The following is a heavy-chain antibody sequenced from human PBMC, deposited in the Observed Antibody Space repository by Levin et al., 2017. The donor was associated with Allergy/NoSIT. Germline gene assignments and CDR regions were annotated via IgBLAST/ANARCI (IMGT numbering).Heavy chain of an antibody. CDR2: ISSSSSYT. CDR1: GFTFSDYY. J-gene: IGHJ3*02. CDR3: AREPDGVRAFDI. Sequence: GESLKISCAASGFTFSDYYMSWIRQAPGKGLEWVSYISSSSSYTNYADSVKGRFTISRDNAKNSLYLQMNSLRAEDTAVYYCAREPDGVRAFDIWGQGTMVTVSS. D-gene: IGHD3-10*01. V-gene: IGHV3-11*05.